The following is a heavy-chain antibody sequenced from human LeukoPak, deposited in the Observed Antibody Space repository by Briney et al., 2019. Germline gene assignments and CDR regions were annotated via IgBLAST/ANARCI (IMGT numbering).Heavy chain of an antibody. D-gene: IGHD2-8*01. J-gene: IGHJ4*02. V-gene: IGHV1-18*01. Sequence: ASVKVSCKTSGYTFTSYGISWVRQAPGQGLEWMGWISAYNGNTNYAQKLQGRVTITTDTSTSTAHMELRRLRSDDAAVYYCASIRGCTNGVCYMESNYWGQGTLVTVSS. CDR2: ISAYNGNT. CDR1: GYTFTSYG. CDR3: ASIRGCTNGVCYMESNY.